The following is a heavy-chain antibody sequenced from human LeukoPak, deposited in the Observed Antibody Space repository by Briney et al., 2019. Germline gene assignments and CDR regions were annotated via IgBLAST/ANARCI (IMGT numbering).Heavy chain of an antibody. CDR1: GGSFSGYY. CDR3: AXXXXXXXXMGSPKPYYMDV. J-gene: IGHJ6*03. Sequence: SETLSLTCAVYGGSFSGYYWSWIRQPPGKGLEWIGEINHSGSTNYNPSLKSRVTISVDTSKNQFSLKLSSVTAADTAVYYCAXXXXXXXXMGSPKPYYMDVWGKGTTVTISS. V-gene: IGHV4-34*01. D-gene: IGHD3-10*01. CDR2: INHSGST.